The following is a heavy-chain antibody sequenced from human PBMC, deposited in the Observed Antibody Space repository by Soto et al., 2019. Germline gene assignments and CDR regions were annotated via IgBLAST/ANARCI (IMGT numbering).Heavy chain of an antibody. V-gene: IGHV1-2*02. Sequence: SVKVSCKASGFSFTGYYIHWLRQAPGQGLEWMGWINAHSGGTEYAQKFQGRVTLTRDTSIATAYLTLTSLTSDDTALYYCAKDLTRQLAYWLDPWGQGAQVTVSS. D-gene: IGHD6-6*01. J-gene: IGHJ5*02. CDR2: INAHSGGT. CDR3: AKDLTRQLAYWLDP. CDR1: GFSFTGYY.